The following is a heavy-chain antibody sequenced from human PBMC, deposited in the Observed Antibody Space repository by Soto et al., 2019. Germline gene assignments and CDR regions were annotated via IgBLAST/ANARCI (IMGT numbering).Heavy chain of an antibody. CDR3: ARDHGEAASLLGY. V-gene: IGHV1-18*04. J-gene: IGHJ4*02. D-gene: IGHD3-10*01. Sequence: QVQLMQSGAEVKKPGASVKVSCKASGYTFTSYGISWVRQAPGQGLEWMGWISAYNGNTNYAQKLQGRVTMTTDTTTITAYMELRSLISDGTAVYYCARDHGEAASLLGYWGQGTLVTVSS. CDR2: ISAYNGNT. CDR1: GYTFTSYG.